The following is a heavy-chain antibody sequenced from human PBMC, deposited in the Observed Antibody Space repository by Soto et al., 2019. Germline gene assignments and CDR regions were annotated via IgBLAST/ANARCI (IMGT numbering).Heavy chain of an antibody. CDR2: IYYSGST. CDR1: GGSVSSGSYY. Sequence: QVQLQESGPGLVKPSETLSLTCTVSGGSVSSGSYYWSWIRQPPGKGLEWIGYIYYSGSTNYTPSLKSRVTISVDTSKNQFSLKLSSVIAADTAVYYCASSRVAEHHFYTNYNWFDPWGQGTLVTVSS. V-gene: IGHV4-61*01. J-gene: IGHJ5*02. D-gene: IGHD6-13*01. CDR3: ASSRVAEHHFYTNYNWFDP.